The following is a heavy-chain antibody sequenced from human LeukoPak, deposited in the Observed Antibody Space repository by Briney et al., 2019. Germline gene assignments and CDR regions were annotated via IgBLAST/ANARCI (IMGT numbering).Heavy chain of an antibody. CDR1: GGSFSGYY. Sequence: SETLSLTCAVYGGSFSGYYWSWIRQPPGKGLEWIGEINYSGSTNYNPSLKSRVTISVDTSKNQFSLKLSSVTAADTAVYYCARGYIVVVVAATDSFYDYWGQGTLVTVSS. J-gene: IGHJ4*02. CDR2: INYSGST. V-gene: IGHV4-34*01. D-gene: IGHD2-15*01. CDR3: ARGYIVVVVAATDSFYDY.